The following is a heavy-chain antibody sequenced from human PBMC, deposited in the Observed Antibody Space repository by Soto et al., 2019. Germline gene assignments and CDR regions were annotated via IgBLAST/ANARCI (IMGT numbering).Heavy chain of an antibody. CDR3: ARYADYDYVWGSYLY. D-gene: IGHD3-16*02. J-gene: IGHJ4*02. Sequence: QVQLQQWGAGLLKPSEPLSLTCAVYGGSFSGYYWSWIRQPPGRGLEWIGEINHSGSTNYNPSLKSRVTISVDTSKNQFSLKLSSVTAADTAVYYCARYADYDYVWGSYLYWGQGTLVTVSS. V-gene: IGHV4-34*01. CDR1: GGSFSGYY. CDR2: INHSGST.